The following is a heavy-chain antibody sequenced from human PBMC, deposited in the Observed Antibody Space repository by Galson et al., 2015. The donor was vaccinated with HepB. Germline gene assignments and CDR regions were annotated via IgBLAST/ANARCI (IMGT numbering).Heavy chain of an antibody. V-gene: IGHV3-30*02. CDR3: AKDLNKITGYSYGFDY. CDR1: GFTFSSYG. Sequence: SLRLSCAASGFTFSSYGMHWVRQAPGKGLEWVAFIRYDGSNKYYADSVKGRFTISRDNSKNTLYLQMNSLRAEDTAVYYCAKDLNKITGYSYGFDYWGQGTLVTVSS. J-gene: IGHJ4*02. CDR2: IRYDGSNK. D-gene: IGHD5-18*01.